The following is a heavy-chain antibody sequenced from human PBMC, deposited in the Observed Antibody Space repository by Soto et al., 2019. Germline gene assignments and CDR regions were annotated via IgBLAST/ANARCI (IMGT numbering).Heavy chain of an antibody. CDR2: IWHDGGNK. D-gene: IGHD6-6*01. CDR1: GFSFSTYG. J-gene: IGHJ6*02. Sequence: GGSLRLSCAASGFSFSTYGMHWVRQAPGKGLEWVAVIWHDGGNKYYADSVKGRFTISRDNSKNTLYLQMNSLRAEDTAVYYCAKSRKQLGSIYYYYGMDVWGQGTTVTVSS. V-gene: IGHV3-30*02. CDR3: AKSRKQLGSIYYYYGMDV.